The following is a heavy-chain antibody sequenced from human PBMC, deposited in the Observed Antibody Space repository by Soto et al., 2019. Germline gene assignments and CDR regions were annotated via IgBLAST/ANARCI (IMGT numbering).Heavy chain of an antibody. J-gene: IGHJ4*02. V-gene: IGHV1-69*13. CDR3: ARDRHSSSLDRVCDY. CDR2: IIPIFGTA. D-gene: IGHD6-13*01. CDR1: GGTFSSYA. Sequence: QVQLVQSGAEVKKPGASVKVSCKASGGTFSSYAISWVRQAPGQGLEWMGGIIPIFGTANYAQRFQGRVTITADESTSTAYMELSSLRSEDTAVYYCARDRHSSSLDRVCDYWGQGTLVTVSS.